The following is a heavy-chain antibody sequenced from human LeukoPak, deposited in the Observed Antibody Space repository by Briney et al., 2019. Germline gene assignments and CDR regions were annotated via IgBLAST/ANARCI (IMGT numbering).Heavy chain of an antibody. CDR1: GFTFSSYA. Sequence: GRSLRLSCAASGFTFSSYAMHWVRQAPGKGLEWVAVISYDGSNKYYADSVKGRFAISRDNSKNTLYLQMNSLRAEDTAVYYCARDFLHSFDYWGQGTLVTVSS. CDR2: ISYDGSNK. CDR3: ARDFLHSFDY. V-gene: IGHV3-30*09. J-gene: IGHJ4*02. D-gene: IGHD4-11*01.